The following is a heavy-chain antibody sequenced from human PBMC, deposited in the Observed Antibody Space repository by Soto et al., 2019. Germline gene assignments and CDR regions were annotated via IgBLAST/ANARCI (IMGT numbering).Heavy chain of an antibody. CDR2: ISAYNGNT. CDR3: AGTSGYDFYYYYGMAD. J-gene: IGHJ6*02. Sequence: QVQLVQSGAEVKKPGASVKVSCKASGYTFTSYGISWVRQAPGQGLDWMGWISAYNGNTNYAQKLQGRVTMTTDTSTSTASMELRSLRSDDTAVYYCAGTSGYDFYYYYGMADWGQGTTVTVSS. D-gene: IGHD5-12*01. CDR1: GYTFTSYG. V-gene: IGHV1-18*01.